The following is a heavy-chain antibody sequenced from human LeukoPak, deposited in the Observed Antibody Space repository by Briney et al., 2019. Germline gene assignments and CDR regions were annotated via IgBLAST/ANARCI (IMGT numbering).Heavy chain of an antibody. D-gene: IGHD6-13*01. Sequence: GSLRLSCAASGFTFSSYAMSWVRQAPGKGLEWVSAISGSGGSTYYADSVKGRFTISRDNSKNTLYLQMNSLRAEDTAACYCAKDIHIAAAGNSYQHWGQGTLVTVSS. J-gene: IGHJ1*01. V-gene: IGHV3-23*01. CDR3: AKDIHIAAAGNSYQH. CDR2: ISGSGGST. CDR1: GFTFSSYA.